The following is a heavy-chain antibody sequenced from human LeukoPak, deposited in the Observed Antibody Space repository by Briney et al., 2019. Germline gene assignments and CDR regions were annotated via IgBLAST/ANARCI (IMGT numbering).Heavy chain of an antibody. CDR1: GYSITSGYN. V-gene: IGHV4-38-2*02. D-gene: IGHD2-2*02. J-gene: IGHJ4*02. Sequence: SETLSLTCTVSGYSITSGYNWAWIRQPPGRVLEWIGSIYHSGSAYYNPSLKSRVTISVDTSKNQFSLKLSSVTAADTAVYYCVRYCSSTTCYTRAVDYWGQGTLVTVSS. CDR2: IYHSGSA. CDR3: VRYCSSTTCYTRAVDY.